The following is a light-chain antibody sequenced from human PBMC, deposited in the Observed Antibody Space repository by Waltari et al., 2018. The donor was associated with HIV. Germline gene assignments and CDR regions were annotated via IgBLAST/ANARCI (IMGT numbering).Light chain of an antibody. V-gene: IGLV1-44*01. CDR3: AVWDDSLRSVL. CDR1: SSNIGSNP. Sequence: QSVLTQPPSASGTPGQRVNISCSGGSSNIGSNPVNWYRQFPGEAPKLLIYTNMQRPAGGPDRVSGSKSGTSASLAISGLQSEDGADFYWAVWDDSLRSVLFGGGTRLTGL. J-gene: IGLJ3*02. CDR2: TNM.